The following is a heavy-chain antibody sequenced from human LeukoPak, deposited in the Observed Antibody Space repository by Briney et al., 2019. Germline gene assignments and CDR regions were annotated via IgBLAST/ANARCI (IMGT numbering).Heavy chain of an antibody. CDR3: ARGNYDILTGSEPPDY. Sequence: QAGGSLRLSCAASAFTFSYYAMHWVRQAPGKGLEWVAVISYDGSNKYYADSVKGRFTISRDSSKNTLYLQMNSLRSEDTAVYYCARGNYDILTGSEPPDYWGQGTLVTVSS. CDR1: AFTFSYYA. V-gene: IGHV3-30-3*01. J-gene: IGHJ4*02. D-gene: IGHD3-9*01. CDR2: ISYDGSNK.